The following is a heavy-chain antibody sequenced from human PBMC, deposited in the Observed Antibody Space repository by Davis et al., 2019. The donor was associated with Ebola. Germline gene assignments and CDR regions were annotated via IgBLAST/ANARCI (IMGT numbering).Heavy chain of an antibody. Sequence: PGGSLRLSCAASGFTFSIYSMDWVRQAPGKGLEWVSYISSGSSTIYYGDSVKGRFTISRDNAKNSLYLQMNSLRDEDTAVYYCARGTGGARTPPHAFDIWGQGTMVSVSS. V-gene: IGHV3-48*02. CDR2: ISSGSSTI. J-gene: IGHJ3*02. D-gene: IGHD4-23*01. CDR1: GFTFSIYS. CDR3: ARGTGGARTPPHAFDI.